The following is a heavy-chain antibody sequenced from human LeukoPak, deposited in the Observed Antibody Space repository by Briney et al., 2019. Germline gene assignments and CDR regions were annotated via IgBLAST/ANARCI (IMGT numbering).Heavy chain of an antibody. CDR1: GFTFTTFW. D-gene: IGHD2-15*01. CDR3: ARTRVVVAATDAFDI. V-gene: IGHV3-74*01. J-gene: IGHJ3*02. CDR2: INHDGSST. Sequence: GGSLRLSCATSGFTFTTFWMHWVRHAPGKGLVWVSRINHDGSSTNYADSVKGRSTISRDNAKNTVYLQMNSLSAEDTAVYYCARTRVVVAATDAFDIWGEATMVTVSS.